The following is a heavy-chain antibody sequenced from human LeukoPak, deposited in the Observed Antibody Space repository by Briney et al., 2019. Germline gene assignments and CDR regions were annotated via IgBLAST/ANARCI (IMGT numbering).Heavy chain of an antibody. CDR2: FDPEDGET. V-gene: IGHV1-24*01. CDR1: GYTLTELS. J-gene: IGHJ3*02. Sequence: ASVKVSCKVSGYTLTELSMHWVRQAPGKGLEWMGGFDPEDGETIYAQKFQGRVTMTEDTSTDTAYMELSSLRSEDTAVYYCAKADCSGGSCYWGFHAFDIWGQGTMVTVSS. D-gene: IGHD2-15*01. CDR3: AKADCSGGSCYWGFHAFDI.